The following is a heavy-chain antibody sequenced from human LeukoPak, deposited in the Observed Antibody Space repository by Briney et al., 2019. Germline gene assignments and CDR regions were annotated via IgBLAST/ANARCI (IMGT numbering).Heavy chain of an antibody. CDR1: GGAFRGFY. D-gene: IGHD3-22*01. CDR2: INHSGST. V-gene: IGHV4-34*01. CDR3: ARGLYYYDSSALGY. Sequence: LGSPSPPLAVFGGAFRGFYWGRVLPPPRKGARWVGEINHSGSTNYNPSLKSRVTISVDTSKNQFSLKLSSVTAADTAVYYCARGLYYYDSSALGYWGQGTLVTVSS. J-gene: IGHJ4*02.